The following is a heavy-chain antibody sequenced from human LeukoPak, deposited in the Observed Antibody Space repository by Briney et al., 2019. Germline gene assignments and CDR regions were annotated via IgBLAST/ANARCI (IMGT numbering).Heavy chain of an antibody. V-gene: IGHV4-31*03. CDR1: GGSISSGGYY. Sequence: PSETLSLACTVSGGSISSGGYYWSWIRQHPGKGLEWIGYMYYSGSTYYNPSLKSRVTISVDTSKNQFSLKLSSVTAADTAVYYCARIAVPYYYDSSGYSSYSQHWGQGTLVTVSS. CDR3: ARIAVPYYYDSSGYSSYSQH. D-gene: IGHD3-22*01. CDR2: MYYSGST. J-gene: IGHJ1*01.